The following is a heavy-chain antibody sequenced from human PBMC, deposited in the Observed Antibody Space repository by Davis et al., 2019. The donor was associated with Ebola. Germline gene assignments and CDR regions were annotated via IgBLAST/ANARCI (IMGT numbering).Heavy chain of an antibody. CDR3: ARVNLWSRGWGMDV. J-gene: IGHJ6*04. D-gene: IGHD2-21*01. Sequence: GGSLRLSCAASEFTFNKYAMHWVRQAPGKGLEWVAIISYDGSTEYYADSVKGRFTISRDNSKDTLYLQMNSLRPEDTAVYYCARVNLWSRGWGMDVWGKGTTVTVSS. CDR2: ISYDGSTE. CDR1: EFTFNKYA. V-gene: IGHV3-30-3*01.